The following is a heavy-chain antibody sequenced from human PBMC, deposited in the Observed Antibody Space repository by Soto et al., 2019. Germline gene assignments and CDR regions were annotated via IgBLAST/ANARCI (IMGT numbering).Heavy chain of an antibody. J-gene: IGHJ4*02. CDR2: IWYDGSNK. Sequence: GESLKISCAASGFTFSSYGMHWVRQAPGKGLEWVAVIWYDGSNKYYADSVKGRFTISRDNSKNTLYLQMNSLRAEDTAVYYCARDRGSMVRGVIPGPFDYWGQGTLVTVSS. CDR3: ARDRGSMVRGVIPGPFDY. D-gene: IGHD3-10*01. CDR1: GFTFSSYG. V-gene: IGHV3-33*01.